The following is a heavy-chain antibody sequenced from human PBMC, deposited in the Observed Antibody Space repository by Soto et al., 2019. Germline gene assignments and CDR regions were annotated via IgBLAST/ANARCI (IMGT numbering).Heavy chain of an antibody. V-gene: IGHV3-30*18. CDR3: AKDVMGAFDI. D-gene: IGHD3-16*01. CDR1: GFTFSSYG. J-gene: IGHJ3*02. Sequence: TGGSLRLSCAASGFTFSSYGMHWVRQAPGKGLEWVAVISYDGSNKYYADSVKGRFTISRDNSKNTLYLQMNSLRAEDTAVYYCAKDVMGAFDIWGQGAMVTVSS. CDR2: ISYDGSNK.